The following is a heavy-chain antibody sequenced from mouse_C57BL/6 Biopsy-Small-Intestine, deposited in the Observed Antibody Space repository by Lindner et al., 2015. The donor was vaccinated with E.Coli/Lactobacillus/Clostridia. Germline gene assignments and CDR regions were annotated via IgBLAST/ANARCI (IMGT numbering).Heavy chain of an antibody. CDR2: INPNYGST. Sequence: LQESGPELVKPGASVKISCKASGYSFTDYNMNWVKQSNGKSLEWIGVINPNYGSTNYNQKFKGKATLAVDQSSSTAYMQLNSLTSEDSAAYYCARNGYYAMDYWGQGTSVTVSS. CDR1: GYSFTDYN. V-gene: IGHV1-39*01. CDR3: ARNGYYAMDY. J-gene: IGHJ4*01.